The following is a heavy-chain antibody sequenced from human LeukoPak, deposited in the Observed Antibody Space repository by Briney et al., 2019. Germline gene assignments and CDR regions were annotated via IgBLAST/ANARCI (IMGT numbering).Heavy chain of an antibody. CDR3: ARGRGSGSYPLDY. J-gene: IGHJ4*02. CDR2: IYYSGGT. D-gene: IGHD3-10*01. CDR1: GGSISSYY. Sequence: SETLSLTCTVSGGSISSYYWSWIRQPPGKGLEWIGYIYYSGGTNYNPSLKSRVTISIDTSENQLSLKLTSVTAADTAVYYCARGRGSGSYPLDYWGQGTLVTVSS. V-gene: IGHV4-59*01.